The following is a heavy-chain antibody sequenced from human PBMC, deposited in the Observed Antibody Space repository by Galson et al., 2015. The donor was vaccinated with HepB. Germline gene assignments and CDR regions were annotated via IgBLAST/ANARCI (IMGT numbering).Heavy chain of an antibody. J-gene: IGHJ6*03. V-gene: IGHV3-7*01. Sequence: SLRLSCAASGFPFSSYWMSWVRQAPGKGLEWLGNIKQDGSEKYYVDSVKGRLTISRDNAKNSPYLQMNSLRAEDTAVYYCASSPRSRYCSSTSCSSSPYYYMAVWVKGTTVTASS. CDR1: GFPFSSYW. CDR2: IKQDGSEK. CDR3: ASSPRSRYCSSTSCSSSPYYYMAV. D-gene: IGHD2-2*01.